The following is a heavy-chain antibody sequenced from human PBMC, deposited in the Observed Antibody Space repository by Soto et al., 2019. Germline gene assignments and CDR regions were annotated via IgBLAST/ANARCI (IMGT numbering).Heavy chain of an antibody. D-gene: IGHD6-13*01. Sequence: SETLSLTCTVSGGSISSYYWSWIRQPAGKGLEWIGRIYTSGSTNYNPSLKSLVTMSVDTSKNQFSLKLSSVTAADTAVYYCARDPAGYSSSWYWFDPWGQGTLVTVSS. V-gene: IGHV4-4*07. CDR2: IYTSGST. J-gene: IGHJ5*02. CDR1: GGSISSYY. CDR3: ARDPAGYSSSWYWFDP.